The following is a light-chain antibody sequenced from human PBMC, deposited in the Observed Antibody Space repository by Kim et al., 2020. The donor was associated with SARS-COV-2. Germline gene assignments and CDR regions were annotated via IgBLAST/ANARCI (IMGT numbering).Light chain of an antibody. CDR1: SSDVGGYNY. CDR2: DVT. Sequence: QSALTQPASGSGSPGQSITISCTGTSSDVGGYNYVSWYRQHPGEAPKVLIFDVTNRPSGVSICFSGSKSGNTASLTISGLQAEDEGDYYCSSYTRSSTVIFGGGTKVTVL. CDR3: SSYTRSSTVI. V-gene: IGLV2-14*03. J-gene: IGLJ2*01.